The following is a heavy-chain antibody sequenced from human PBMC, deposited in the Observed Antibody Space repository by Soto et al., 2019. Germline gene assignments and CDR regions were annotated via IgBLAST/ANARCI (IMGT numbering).Heavy chain of an antibody. D-gene: IGHD3-9*01. CDR2: ISSSSSTI. V-gene: IGHV3-48*01. Sequence: LSLTCAASGFTFSSYSMNWVRQAPGKGLEWVSYISSSSSTIYYADSVKGRFTISRDNAKNSLYLQMNSLRAEDTAVYYCARDTSVTGYYNVDSYYYYYMDVWGKGTTVTVSS. CDR1: GFTFSSYS. J-gene: IGHJ6*03. CDR3: ARDTSVTGYYNVDSYYYYYMDV.